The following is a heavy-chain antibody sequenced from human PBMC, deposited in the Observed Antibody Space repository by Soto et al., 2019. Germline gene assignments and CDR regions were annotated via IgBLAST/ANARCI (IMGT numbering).Heavy chain of an antibody. D-gene: IGHD3-3*01. CDR3: ARSRGVWTYYDFWTRRWVVP. Sequence: PSETLSLTCTVSVGSISSGGYYWSWIRQHPGKGLEWIGYIYYSGSTYYNPSLKSRVTISVDTSKNQFSLKLSSVTAADTAVYYCARSRGVWTYYDFWTRRWVVPWGQATRVTVSS. V-gene: IGHV4-31*03. CDR2: IYYSGST. CDR1: VGSISSGGYY. J-gene: IGHJ5*02.